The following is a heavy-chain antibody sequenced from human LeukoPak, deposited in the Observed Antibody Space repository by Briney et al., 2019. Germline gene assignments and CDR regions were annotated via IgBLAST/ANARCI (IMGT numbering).Heavy chain of an antibody. V-gene: IGHV1-2*02. CDR1: GYTFTGYY. D-gene: IGHD3-10*01. CDR2: INPNSGGT. CDR3: ARDYGSGSYYNSGFDY. J-gene: IGHJ4*02. Sequence: ASVKVSCKASGYTFTGYYMHWVRQAPGQGLEWMGWINPNSGGTNYAQKFQGRVTMTRDTSISTAYMELSRLRSDDTAVYYCARDYGSGSYYNSGFDYWGQGTLVTVSS.